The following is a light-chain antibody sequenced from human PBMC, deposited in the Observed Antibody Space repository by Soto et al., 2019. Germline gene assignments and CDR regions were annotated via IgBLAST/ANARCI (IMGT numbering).Light chain of an antibody. Sequence: QSVLTQPASVSGSPGLSIAISCTGTSSDVDGYNSVSWYQQHPGKAPKLMIYDVSNRPSGVSNRFSGSKSGNTASLTISGLQAEDEGDYYCSSYTTGGSYVFGTGTKVTVL. CDR2: DVS. J-gene: IGLJ1*01. V-gene: IGLV2-14*01. CDR3: SSYTTGGSYV. CDR1: SSDVDGYNS.